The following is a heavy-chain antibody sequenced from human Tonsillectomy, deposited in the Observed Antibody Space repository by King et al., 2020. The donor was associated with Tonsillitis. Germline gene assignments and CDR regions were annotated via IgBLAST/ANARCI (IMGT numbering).Heavy chain of an antibody. CDR1: GFTFSSYS. V-gene: IGHV3-21*01. D-gene: IGHD4-17*01. CDR2: ISSSSSYI. CDR3: ARDFRKEAVTTEY. J-gene: IGHJ4*02. Sequence: EVQLVESGGGLVKPGGSLRLSCAASGFTFSSYSMNWVRQAPGKGLEWVSSISSSSSYIYYADSVKGRFTISRDNAKNSLYLQMNSLRAEDTAVYYCARDFRKEAVTTEYWGQGTLVTVSS.